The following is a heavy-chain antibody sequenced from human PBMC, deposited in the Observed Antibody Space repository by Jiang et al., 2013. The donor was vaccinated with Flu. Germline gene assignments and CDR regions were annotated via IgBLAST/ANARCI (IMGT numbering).Heavy chain of an antibody. CDR2: FYYSGSA. J-gene: IGHJ4*01. CDR3: ARLSHYYAGGNFNEGIIDY. V-gene: IGHV4-39*01. Sequence: GSGLVKPSETLSLSCTVSGVAVSSSLYYWAWIRQPPGKGLEWIGSFYYSGSAYYNPSLKSGLTISVDTSKNLFSLRVRSVTAADTAVYYCARLSHYYAGGNFNEGIIDYWGQERWSPSP. CDR1: GVAVSSSLYY. D-gene: IGHD3-10*01.